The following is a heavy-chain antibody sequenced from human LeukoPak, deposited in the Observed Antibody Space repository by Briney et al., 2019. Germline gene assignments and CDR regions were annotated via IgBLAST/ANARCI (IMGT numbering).Heavy chain of an antibody. V-gene: IGHV4-34*01. CDR2: INHSGST. J-gene: IGHJ4*02. D-gene: IGHD3-16*02. Sequence: SETLSLTCAVYGGSFSGYYWSWIRQPPGKGLEWIAKINHSGSTNYNPSLKSRVTISVDTSKNQFSLKLSSVTAADTAVYYCARVRGYYDYVWGSYRSSLFDYWGQGTLVTVSS. CDR1: GGSFSGYY. CDR3: ARVRGYYDYVWGSYRSSLFDY.